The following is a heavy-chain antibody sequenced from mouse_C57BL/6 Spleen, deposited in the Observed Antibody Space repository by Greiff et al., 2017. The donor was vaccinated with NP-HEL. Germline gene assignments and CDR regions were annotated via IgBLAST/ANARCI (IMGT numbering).Heavy chain of an antibody. CDR3: ARGQATGYFDY. Sequence: QVQLQQPGAELVKPGASVKLSCKASGYTFTSYWMQWVKQRPGQGLEWIGEIDPSDSYTNYNQKFKGKSTLTVDKSSSTAYMQLSSLTSEDSAVYYCARGQATGYFDYWGQGTTLTVSS. V-gene: IGHV1-50*01. CDR2: IDPSDSYT. J-gene: IGHJ2*01. CDR1: GYTFTSYW. D-gene: IGHD3-2*02.